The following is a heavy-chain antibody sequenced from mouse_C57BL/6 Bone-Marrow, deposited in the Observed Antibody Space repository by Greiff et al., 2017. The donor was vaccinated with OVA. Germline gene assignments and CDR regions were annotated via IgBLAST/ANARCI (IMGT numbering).Heavy chain of an antibody. V-gene: IGHV8-8*01. Sequence: QVTLKESGPGILQPSQTLSLTCSFSGFSLSTFGMGVGWIRQPSGKGLEWLAHIWWDDDKYYNPALKSRLTISMDTSKNQVFLKIANVDTADTATYYCARIRYYGSFWYFDVWGTGTTVTVSS. CDR3: ARIRYYGSFWYFDV. J-gene: IGHJ1*03. CDR2: IWWDDDK. CDR1: GFSLSTFGMG. D-gene: IGHD1-1*01.